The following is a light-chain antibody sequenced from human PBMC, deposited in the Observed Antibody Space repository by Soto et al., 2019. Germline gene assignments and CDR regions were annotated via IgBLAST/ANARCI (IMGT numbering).Light chain of an antibody. CDR1: SSDIGGYNS. CDR3: FSYTSSGTYV. V-gene: IGLV2-14*01. J-gene: IGLJ1*01. CDR2: EVS. Sequence: QSALTQPPSASGSPGQSVTISCTGTSSDIGGYNSVSWYQQHPGKAPRLMIYEVSNRPSGVSNRFSGSKSGNTASLTISGLQAEDETDYYCFSYTSSGTYVFGTGTKLTVL.